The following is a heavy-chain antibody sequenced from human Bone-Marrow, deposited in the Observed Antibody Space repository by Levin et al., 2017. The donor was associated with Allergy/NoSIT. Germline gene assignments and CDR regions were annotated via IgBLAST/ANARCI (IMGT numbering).Heavy chain of an antibody. D-gene: IGHD3-10*01. CDR3: ARDEGQYNYGPGKY. V-gene: IGHV3-30*04. CDR2: ISFDGSDK. J-gene: IGHJ4*02. Sequence: PGGSLRLSCAASGFTFSTHSMHWVRQAPGKGLEWVAVISFDGSDKYYADSVKGRFTISRDNSKNTLYLQINSLRTEDTAVYYCARDEGQYNYGPGKYWGQGTLVTVSS. CDR1: GFTFSTHS.